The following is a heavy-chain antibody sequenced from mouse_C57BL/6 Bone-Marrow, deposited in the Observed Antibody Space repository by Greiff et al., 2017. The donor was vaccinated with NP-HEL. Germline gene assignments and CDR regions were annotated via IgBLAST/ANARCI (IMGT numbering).Heavy chain of an antibody. Sequence: VQLQQPGAELVKPGASVKLSCKASGYTFTSYWVHWVKQRPGQGLEWIGMIHPNSGSTNYNEKFKSKATLTVDKSSSTAYMQLSSLTSEDSAVYYCARSAYYSNYYAMDYWGQGTSVTVSS. CDR3: ARSAYYSNYYAMDY. V-gene: IGHV1-64*01. CDR1: GYTFTSYW. J-gene: IGHJ4*01. CDR2: IHPNSGST. D-gene: IGHD2-5*01.